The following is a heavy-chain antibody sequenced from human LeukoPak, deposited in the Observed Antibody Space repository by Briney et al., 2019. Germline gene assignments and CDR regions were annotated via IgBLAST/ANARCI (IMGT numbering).Heavy chain of an antibody. V-gene: IGHV3-11*06. J-gene: IGHJ4*02. Sequence: GGSLRLSCAASGFTFSDYYMSWIRQAPGKGLEWVSYISSSSSYTNYADSVKARFTISRDNAKNSLYLQMNSLRAENTAVYYCARLLAAAGTQVIDYWGQGTLVTVSS. D-gene: IGHD6-13*01. CDR3: ARLLAAAGTQVIDY. CDR1: GFTFSDYY. CDR2: ISSSSSYT.